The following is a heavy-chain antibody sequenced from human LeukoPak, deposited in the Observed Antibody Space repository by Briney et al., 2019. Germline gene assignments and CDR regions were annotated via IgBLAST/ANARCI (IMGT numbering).Heavy chain of an antibody. CDR1: GFTFSSYG. V-gene: IGHV3-30*02. Sequence: GGSLRLSCAASGFTFSSYGMHWVRQAPGKGLEWVAFIRYDGSNKYYADSVKGRFTISRDNAKNSLYLQMNSLRAEDTAVYYCARGGVYSSSLLGYWGQGTLVTVSS. J-gene: IGHJ4*02. CDR2: IRYDGSNK. CDR3: ARGGVYSSSLLGY. D-gene: IGHD6-6*01.